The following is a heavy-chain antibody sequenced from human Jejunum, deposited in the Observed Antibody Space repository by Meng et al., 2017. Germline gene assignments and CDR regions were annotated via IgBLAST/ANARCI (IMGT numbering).Heavy chain of an antibody. D-gene: IGHD2-8*01. CDR2: ITPSGDRP. Sequence: GESLKISCAASGFTFSSYAVNWVRQAPGKGLEWVSGITPSGDRPIYADSVKGRFTVSRANSKNTVYLQMNSLRADDTAVYYCAKRYCSYGACCGFDNWGQGTLVTVSS. J-gene: IGHJ4*01. CDR3: AKRYCSYGACCGFDN. CDR1: GFTFSSYA. V-gene: IGHV3-23*01.